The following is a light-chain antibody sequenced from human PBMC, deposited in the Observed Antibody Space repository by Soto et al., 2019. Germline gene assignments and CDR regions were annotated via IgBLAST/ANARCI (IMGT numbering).Light chain of an antibody. V-gene: IGLV2-8*01. CDR1: SSDVGGYYS. Sequence: QSVLTQPPSASGSPGQSGTISCTGTSSDVGGYYSVSWYQQHPGKAPKLMIYEVTKRPSGVPDRFSGSKSGSTASLTVSGLQAEDEADYYCSSYAGINNLAVFGTGTKLTVL. CDR3: SSYAGINNLAV. J-gene: IGLJ1*01. CDR2: EVT.